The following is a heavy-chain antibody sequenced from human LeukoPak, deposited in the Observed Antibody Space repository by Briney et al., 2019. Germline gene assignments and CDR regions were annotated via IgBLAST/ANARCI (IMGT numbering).Heavy chain of an antibody. CDR2: IKQDGGEK. D-gene: IGHD3-10*02. CDR1: GFTFSNFW. CDR3: AELGITMIGGV. V-gene: IGHV3-7*01. Sequence: HPGGSLRLSCAASGFTFSNFWMSWVRQAPGKGLEWVANIKQDGGEKYFLDSVKGRFTISRDNAKNSLYLQMNSLRAEDTAVYYCAELGITMIGGVWGKGTTVTISS. J-gene: IGHJ6*04.